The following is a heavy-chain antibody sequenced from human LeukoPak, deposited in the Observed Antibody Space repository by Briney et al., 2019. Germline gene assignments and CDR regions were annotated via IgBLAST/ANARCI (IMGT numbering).Heavy chain of an antibody. V-gene: IGHV4-38-2*02. J-gene: IGHJ5*02. Sequence: SETLSLTCTVSGYSISSGYYWGWIRQPPGKGLEWIGSIYHSGSTYYNPSLKSRVTISVDTSKNQFSLKLSSVTAADTAVYYCARHKYYYGSGSSVWFDPWGQGTLVTVSS. CDR2: IYHSGST. D-gene: IGHD3-10*01. CDR3: ARHKYYYGSGSSVWFDP. CDR1: GYSISSGYY.